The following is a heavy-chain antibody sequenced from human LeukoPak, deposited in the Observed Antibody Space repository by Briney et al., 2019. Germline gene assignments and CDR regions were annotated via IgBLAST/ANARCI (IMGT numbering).Heavy chain of an antibody. CDR3: GYGMDV. V-gene: IGHV4-59*08. Sequence: PSETLSLTCTVSGGSISPYFWSWIRQPPGKGLEWIGYIYYSGSTNYNPSLKSRVTISVDTSKNQFSLKLSSVIAADRAVYYCGYGMDVWGQGTTVTVSS. CDR2: IYYSGST. J-gene: IGHJ6*02. CDR1: GGSISPYF.